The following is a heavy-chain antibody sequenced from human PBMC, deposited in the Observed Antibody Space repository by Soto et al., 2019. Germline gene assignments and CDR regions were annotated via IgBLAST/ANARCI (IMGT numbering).Heavy chain of an antibody. CDR3: TSNTIVTPVYVLDV. CDR2: IKRKTEGGTT. V-gene: IGHV3-15*01. D-gene: IGHD1-26*01. J-gene: IGHJ6*02. CDR1: EFIFNNAW. Sequence: PGGSLRLSCAASEFIFNNAWMNWVRQAPGKGLEWVGHIKRKTEGGTTDYAAPVKGGFTISRDDSKNMVYLQMNSLRTEDTAVYYCTSNTIVTPVYVLDVWRQGTPVPVSS.